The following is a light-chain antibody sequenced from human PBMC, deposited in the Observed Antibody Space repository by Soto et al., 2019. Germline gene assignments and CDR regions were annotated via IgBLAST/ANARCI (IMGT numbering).Light chain of an antibody. CDR2: QDS. CDR3: QAWDSSTAFYV. CDR1: KLGDKY. Sequence: SYELTQPPSVSVSPGQTASITGSGDKLGDKYACWYQQKPGQSPVLVIYQDSKRPSGIPERFSGSNSGNTATLTISGTQAMDEADYYCQAWDSSTAFYVFGTGTKLTVL. J-gene: IGLJ1*01. V-gene: IGLV3-1*01.